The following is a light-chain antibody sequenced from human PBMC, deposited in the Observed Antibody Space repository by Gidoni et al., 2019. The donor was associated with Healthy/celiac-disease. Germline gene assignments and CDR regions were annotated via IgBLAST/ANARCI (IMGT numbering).Light chain of an antibody. J-gene: IGLJ1*01. V-gene: IGLV3-19*01. Sequence: SSELTQYPAVSVALGQTVRITCLGDSLRSYYASCYQQKTGQAPVLVIYGKNNRPPGIPDRFSGSSSGNTASLTITGAQAEDEADYYCNSRDSSGNHLDVFGTGTKVTVL. CDR2: GKN. CDR3: NSRDSSGNHLDV. CDR1: SLRSYY.